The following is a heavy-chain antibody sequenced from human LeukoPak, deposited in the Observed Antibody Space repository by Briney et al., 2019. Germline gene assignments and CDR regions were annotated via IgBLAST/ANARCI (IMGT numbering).Heavy chain of an antibody. D-gene: IGHD3-3*01. J-gene: IGHJ3*02. CDR3: ARGFTIPLTPPGAFDI. V-gene: IGHV3-21*01. CDR2: ISSSSSYI. CDR1: GFTFSSYS. Sequence: PGGSLRLSCAASGFTFSSYSMNWVRQAPGKGPEWVSSISSSSSYIYYADSVKGRFTISRDNAKNSLYLQMNSLRAEDTAVYYCARGFTIPLTPPGAFDIWGQGTMVTVSS.